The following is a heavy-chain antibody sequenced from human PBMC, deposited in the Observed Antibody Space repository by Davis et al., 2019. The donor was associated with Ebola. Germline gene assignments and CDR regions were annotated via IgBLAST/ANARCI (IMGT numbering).Heavy chain of an antibody. CDR1: GYTFTSYY. V-gene: IGHV1-46*01. Sequence: AASVKVSCKASGYTFTSYYMHWVRQAPGQGLEWMGIINPSGGSTSYAQKFQGRVTITADKSTSTAYMELRSLRSDDTAVYYCARDQKTTVPKPYYYYYGMDVWGQGTTVTVSS. CDR3: ARDQKTTVPKPYYYYYGMDV. J-gene: IGHJ6*02. D-gene: IGHD4-11*01. CDR2: INPSGGST.